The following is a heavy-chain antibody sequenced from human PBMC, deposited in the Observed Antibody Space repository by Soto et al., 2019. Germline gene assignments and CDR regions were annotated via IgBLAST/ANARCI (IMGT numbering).Heavy chain of an antibody. CDR1: GDSVSSNSAG. Sequence: SQTLSLTCAISGDSVSSNSAGWNWIRQSPSRGLEWLGRTYYRSKWYNDYAVSVKSRITINPDTSKNQFSLQLNSVTPEDTAVYYCARGSNDYDFWSGYSKVGYYFDYWGQGILVTVSS. D-gene: IGHD3-3*01. CDR3: ARGSNDYDFWSGYSKVGYYFDY. J-gene: IGHJ4*02. V-gene: IGHV6-1*01. CDR2: TYYRSKWYN.